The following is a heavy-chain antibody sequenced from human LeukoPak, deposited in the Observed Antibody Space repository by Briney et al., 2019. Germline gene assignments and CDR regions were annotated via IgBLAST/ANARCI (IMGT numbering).Heavy chain of an antibody. D-gene: IGHD2-21*02. CDR2: ISTSGST. CDR3: ATVTDPRYNYFDP. Sequence: SETLSLTCTVSGGSISNYYWSWIRQPAGKGLEWIGRISTSGSTNYSPSLRSRVTMSVDTSKNQFSLRLTSLTAADTAVYYCATVTDPRYNYFDPWGQGTLVTVSS. CDR1: GGSISNYY. J-gene: IGHJ5*02. V-gene: IGHV4-4*07.